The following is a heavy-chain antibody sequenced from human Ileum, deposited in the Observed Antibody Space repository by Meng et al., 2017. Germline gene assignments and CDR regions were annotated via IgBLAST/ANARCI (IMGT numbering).Heavy chain of an antibody. V-gene: IGHV4-34*01. Sequence: QLQLQQWGAGLLKPSGTLSLTGAVYGGSFSGYYWSWIRQPPGKGLEWIGEINHSGSTNYNPSLKSRVTISVDTSKNQFSLKLSSVTAADTAVYYCARGGPWFDPWGQGTLVTVSS. CDR1: GGSFSGYY. CDR3: ARGGPWFDP. J-gene: IGHJ5*02. CDR2: INHSGST.